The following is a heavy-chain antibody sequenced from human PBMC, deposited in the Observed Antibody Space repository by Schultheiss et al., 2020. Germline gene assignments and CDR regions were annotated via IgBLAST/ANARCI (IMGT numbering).Heavy chain of an antibody. V-gene: IGHV3-30-3*01. CDR3: AKGKPNTWAYFDY. CDR2: ISYDGSNK. J-gene: IGHJ4*02. CDR1: GFNFSSYA. Sequence: GGSLRLSCAASGFNFSSYAMHWVRQAPGKGLEWVAVISYDGSNKYYADSVKGRFTISRDYSKNTLYLQMNSLRAEDTAVYYCAKGKPNTWAYFDYWGQGTLVTVSS. D-gene: IGHD1-14*01.